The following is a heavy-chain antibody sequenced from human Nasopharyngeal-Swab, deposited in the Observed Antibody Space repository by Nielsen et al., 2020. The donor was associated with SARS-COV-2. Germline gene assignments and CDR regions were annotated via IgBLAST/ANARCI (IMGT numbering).Heavy chain of an antibody. CDR1: GFTFSDYY. V-gene: IGHV3-11*06. Sequence: GGVPRLSCAASGFTFSDYYMSWFRQAPGKGLEWVSYISGRPYRASNYYTTYADSVRGRFTISRDNAKNSLYLEMNNLRAEDMAVYYCARPDCGGDCFSPSYFDSWGQGTLVTVSS. J-gene: IGHJ4*02. CDR2: ISGRPYRASNYYT. CDR3: ARPDCGGDCFSPSYFDS. D-gene: IGHD2-21*02.